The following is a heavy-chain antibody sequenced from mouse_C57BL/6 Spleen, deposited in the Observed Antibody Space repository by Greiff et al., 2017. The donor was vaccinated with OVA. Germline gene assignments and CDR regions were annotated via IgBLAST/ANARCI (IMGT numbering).Heavy chain of an antibody. D-gene: IGHD4-1*01. Sequence: DVKLQESGGGLVKPGGSLKLSCAASGFTFSDYGMHWVRQAPEKGLEWVAYISSGSSTIYYADTVKGRFTISRDNAKNTLFLQMTSLRSEDTAMYYCARLGLNYFDYWGQGTTLTVSS. V-gene: IGHV5-17*01. J-gene: IGHJ2*01. CDR2: ISSGSSTI. CDR3: ARLGLNYFDY. CDR1: GFTFSDYG.